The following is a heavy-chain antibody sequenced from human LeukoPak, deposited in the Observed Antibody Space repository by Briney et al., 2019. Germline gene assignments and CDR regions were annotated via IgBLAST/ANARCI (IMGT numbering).Heavy chain of an antibody. D-gene: IGHD2-8*02. J-gene: IGHJ6*02. Sequence: GGSLRLSCAASGFTLSNYWMHWVRHAPGEGLVWVSRADPDGTTTNYADSVTGRFTTSRDNAKNTLYLQMNSLRAEDTALYYCTRVQAGRSGLMDVWGRGTTVTVSS. CDR1: GFTLSNYW. CDR3: TRVQAGRSGLMDV. V-gene: IGHV3-74*01. CDR2: ADPDGTTT.